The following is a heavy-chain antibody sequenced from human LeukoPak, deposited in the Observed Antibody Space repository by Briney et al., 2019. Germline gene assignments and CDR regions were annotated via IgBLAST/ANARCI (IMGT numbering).Heavy chain of an antibody. CDR3: ARGYLGSGWQNYYYYGMDV. D-gene: IGHD6-19*01. CDR1: GYTFTSYG. CDR2: ISAYNGNT. J-gene: IGHJ6*02. Sequence: ASVKVSCTASGYTFTSYGISWVRQAPGQGLEWMGWISAYNGNTNYAQKLQGRVTMTTDTSTSTAYMGLRSLRSDDTAVYYCARGYLGSGWQNYYYYGMDVWGQGTTVTVSS. V-gene: IGHV1-18*01.